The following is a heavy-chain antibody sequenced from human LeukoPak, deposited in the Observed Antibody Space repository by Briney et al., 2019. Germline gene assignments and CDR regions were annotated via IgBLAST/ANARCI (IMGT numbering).Heavy chain of an antibody. CDR1: GGTFSSYA. Sequence: SVKVSCKASGGTFSSYAISWVRQAPGQGLEWMGGIIPIFGTANYAQKFQGRVTITTDESTSTAYMELSSLRSEDTAAYYCSTRSSSPYYYYYMDVWGKGTTVTVSS. J-gene: IGHJ6*03. D-gene: IGHD6-6*01. V-gene: IGHV1-69*05. CDR2: IIPIFGTA. CDR3: STRSSSPYYYYYMDV.